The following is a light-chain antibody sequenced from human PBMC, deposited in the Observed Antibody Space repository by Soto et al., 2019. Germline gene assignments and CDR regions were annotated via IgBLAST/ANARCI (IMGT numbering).Light chain of an antibody. Sequence: DIVMTQSPDSLAVSLGERATINCKSSQSVLSTSNNKNYLAWYQQKPGQPPKLLFYWASTRESGVPDRFTGSGSGTDFPLTISSLQAEDVAVYYCQQYYRSRTFRQGTKVEIK. J-gene: IGKJ1*01. CDR3: QQYYRSRT. V-gene: IGKV4-1*01. CDR1: QSVLSTSNNKNY. CDR2: WAS.